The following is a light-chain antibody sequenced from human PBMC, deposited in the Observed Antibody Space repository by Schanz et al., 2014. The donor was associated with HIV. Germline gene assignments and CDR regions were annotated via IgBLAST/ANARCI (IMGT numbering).Light chain of an antibody. CDR3: QSFDRTMRALL. CDR1: NSNIGAGYD. V-gene: IGLV1-40*01. Sequence: QSVLTQPPSLSGAPGQTVILSCNGSNSNIGAGYDVHWYLQFTGTAPKLLIFDNNNRPSGVPDRFSGSKSGTSASLAITGLQAEDEGDYYCQSFDRTMRALLFGGGTKLTVL. J-gene: IGLJ2*01. CDR2: DNN.